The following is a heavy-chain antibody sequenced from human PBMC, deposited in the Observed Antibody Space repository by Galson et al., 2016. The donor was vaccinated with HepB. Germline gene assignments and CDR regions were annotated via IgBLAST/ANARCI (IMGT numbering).Heavy chain of an antibody. V-gene: IGHV3-53*01. Sequence: LRLSCAASGFSVSSNYIIWVRQTPGKGLEWVSAIYSGGSTYYADAVKGHFTVSRGNPKNTVYLQMNSLRAEDTAVYYCAREAIAAAGTHDAFDIWGQGTMVTVCS. CDR2: IYSGGST. J-gene: IGHJ3*02. CDR1: GFSVSSNY. D-gene: IGHD6-13*01. CDR3: AREAIAAAGTHDAFDI.